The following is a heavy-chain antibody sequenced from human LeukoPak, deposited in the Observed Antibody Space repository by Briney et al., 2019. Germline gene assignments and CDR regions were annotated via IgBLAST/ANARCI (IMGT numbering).Heavy chain of an antibody. D-gene: IGHD3-22*01. V-gene: IGHV4-59*08. CDR1: GCSISSYY. Sequence: SETLSLTCTVSGCSISSYYWSWIRQPPGKGLEWVGDIYYSGSTNYNPSLKSRVTISVDTSKNQFSLKLSSVTAADTAVYYCARVHYYDSSGYSYFDYWGQGTLVTVSS. CDR2: IYYSGST. J-gene: IGHJ4*02. CDR3: ARVHYYDSSGYSYFDY.